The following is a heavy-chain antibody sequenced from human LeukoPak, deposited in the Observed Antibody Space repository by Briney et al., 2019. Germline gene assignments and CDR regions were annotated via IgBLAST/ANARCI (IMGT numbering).Heavy chain of an antibody. Sequence: RASVKVSCKVSGYILTELSMHWVRQAPGKGLEWMGGFDPEDGETIYAQKFQGRVTMTEDTSTDTAYMELSSLRSEDTAVYYCATARYCSGGSCSHWFDPWGQGTLVTVSS. D-gene: IGHD2-15*01. CDR1: GYILTELS. V-gene: IGHV1-24*01. CDR2: FDPEDGET. J-gene: IGHJ5*02. CDR3: ATARYCSGGSCSHWFDP.